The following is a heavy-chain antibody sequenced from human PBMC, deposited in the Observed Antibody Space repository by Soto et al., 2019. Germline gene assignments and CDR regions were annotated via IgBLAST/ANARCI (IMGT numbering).Heavy chain of an antibody. J-gene: IGHJ4*02. Sequence: EVQLVQSGAEVKKPGESLKISCKGSGYSFTSYWIGWVRQMPGKGLEWMGIIYPGDSDTRYSPSFQAQVTISADKSISTADLQWSSLKASDTAMYYCARPFSYYYDSSGYFDYWGQGTLVTVSS. CDR2: IYPGDSDT. CDR3: ARPFSYYYDSSGYFDY. CDR1: GYSFTSYW. V-gene: IGHV5-51*01. D-gene: IGHD3-22*01.